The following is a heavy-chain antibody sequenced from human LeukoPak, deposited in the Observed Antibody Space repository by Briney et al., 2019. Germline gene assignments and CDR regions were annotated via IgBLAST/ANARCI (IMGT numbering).Heavy chain of an antibody. Sequence: SETLSLTCIVSGGSISSYYWSWIRQPPGKGLEWIGDIYYSGIPNYKPSLKTRVSISADTSKNQISLKLSSVTAADTAVYYCATLTTVVTPSYFDCWGQGTLVTVSS. CDR2: IYYSGIP. CDR3: ATLTTVVTPSYFDC. V-gene: IGHV4-59*08. J-gene: IGHJ4*02. CDR1: GGSISSYY. D-gene: IGHD4-23*01.